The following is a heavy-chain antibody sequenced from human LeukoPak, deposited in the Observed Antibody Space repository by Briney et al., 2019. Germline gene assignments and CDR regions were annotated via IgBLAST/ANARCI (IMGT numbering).Heavy chain of an antibody. Sequence: EASVKVSCKASGYTFTSYGISWVRQAPGQGLEWMGWISAYNGNKNYAQKLQGRVTMTTDTSTSTAYMELRSLRSDDTAVYYCARVSSEGMTTVTTAFDYWGQGTLVTVSS. CDR3: ARVSSEGMTTVTTAFDY. J-gene: IGHJ4*02. D-gene: IGHD4-17*01. CDR2: ISAYNGNK. CDR1: GYTFTSYG. V-gene: IGHV1-18*01.